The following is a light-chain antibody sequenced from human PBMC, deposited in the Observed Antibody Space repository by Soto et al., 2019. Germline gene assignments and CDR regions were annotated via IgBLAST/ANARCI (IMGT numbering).Light chain of an antibody. CDR3: AAWDGSLSGHV. J-gene: IGLJ1*01. CDR2: VND. CDR1: TSNIGENT. Sequence: QSVLTQPPSVSGTLGQGVTISCSGSTSNIGENTVGWFQQLPGMAPKVLIYVNDKRPSGVPDRFSGSKSGTSAYLAISGLQSEDEADYYCAAWDGSLSGHVFGAGTKVTVL. V-gene: IGLV1-44*01.